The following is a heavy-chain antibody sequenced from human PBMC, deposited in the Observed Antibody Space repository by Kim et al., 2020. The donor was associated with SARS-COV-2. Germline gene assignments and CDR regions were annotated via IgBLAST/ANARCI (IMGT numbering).Heavy chain of an antibody. J-gene: IGHJ4*02. V-gene: IGHV3-33*01. CDR1: GFSFSSYG. CDR2: IWYDGSNK. CDR3: ARDGPLTGCGCCDY. Sequence: GGSLRLSCAASGFSFSSYGMHWVRQAPGKGLEWVAVIWYDGSNKYYADSVKGRFTISRDNSKNTLYLQMNSLRAEDTAMYYCARDGPLTGCGCCDYWGQGTLVTVSS. D-gene: IGHD3-9*01.